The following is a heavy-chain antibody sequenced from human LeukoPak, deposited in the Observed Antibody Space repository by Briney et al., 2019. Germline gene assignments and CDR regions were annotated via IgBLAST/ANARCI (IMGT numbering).Heavy chain of an antibody. CDR3: AKPRVSIGSHFDY. CDR2: IPYDGSSE. V-gene: IGHV3-30*18. D-gene: IGHD2-15*01. CDR1: GFSFNNYG. Sequence: GGSLRLSCAASGFSFNNYGMHWVRQAPGRGLEWVAMIPYDGSSEKYADFVKGRFTISRDNSKNTLYLQMNSLRDEDTALYYCAKPRVSIGSHFDYWGQGTLVAVSS. J-gene: IGHJ4*02.